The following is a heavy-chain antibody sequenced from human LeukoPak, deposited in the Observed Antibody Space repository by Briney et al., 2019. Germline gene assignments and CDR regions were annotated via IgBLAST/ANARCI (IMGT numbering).Heavy chain of an antibody. CDR2: ISWNSGSI. D-gene: IGHD3-22*01. CDR3: AKESPPGYSYAQPYYDSSGGFDY. CDR1: GFTFDDYA. Sequence: PGRSLRLSCAASGFTFDDYAMHWVRQAPGKGLEWVSCISWNSGSIGYADSVKGRFTISRDNAKNSLYLQMNSLRTEDTALYYCAKESPPGYSYAQPYYDSSGGFDYWGQGTLVAVSS. V-gene: IGHV3-9*01. J-gene: IGHJ4*02.